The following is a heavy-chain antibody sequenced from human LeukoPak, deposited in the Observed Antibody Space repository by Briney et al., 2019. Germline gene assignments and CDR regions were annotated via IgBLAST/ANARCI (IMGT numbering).Heavy chain of an antibody. J-gene: IGHJ4*02. CDR2: IIPILGIA. V-gene: IGHV1-69*04. CDR3: ARVYGSSPFDY. Sequence: GASVKVSCKASGGTFSRYAISWVRQAPGQGLEWMGRIIPILGIANYAQKFQGRVTITVDKSASTAYMELSSLRSEDTAMYYCARVYGSSPFDYWGQGTLVTVSS. CDR1: GGTFSRYA. D-gene: IGHD6-6*01.